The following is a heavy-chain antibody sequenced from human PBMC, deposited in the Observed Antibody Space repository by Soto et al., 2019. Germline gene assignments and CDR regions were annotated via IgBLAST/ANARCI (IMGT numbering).Heavy chain of an antibody. CDR1: GGTFSSYA. CDR3: ARDLERGCYCGGDCYSEYFQH. Sequence: QVQLVQSGAEVKKPGSSVKVSCKASGGTFSSYAISWVRQAPGQGLEWMGGIIPIFGTANYAQKFQGRVTITADESTSTAYMELSSLRSEDTAVYYCARDLERGCYCGGDCYSEYFQHWGQGTLVTVSS. V-gene: IGHV1-69*01. J-gene: IGHJ1*01. D-gene: IGHD2-21*02. CDR2: IIPIFGTA.